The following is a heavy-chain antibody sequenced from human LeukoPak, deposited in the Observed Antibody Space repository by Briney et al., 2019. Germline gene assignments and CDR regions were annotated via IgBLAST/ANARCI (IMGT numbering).Heavy chain of an antibody. CDR1: GDSISSSSSY. D-gene: IGHD3-10*01. CDR2: IYYSGST. CDR3: ARIGSVLLWFGDGY. J-gene: IGHJ4*02. V-gene: IGHV4-39*01. Sequence: SETLSLTCTVSGDSISSSSSYWGGIRQPPGKGLEWIGSIYYSGSTYYNSSLKSRVTISVDTSKNQFSLKLSSVTAADTAVYYCARIGSVLLWFGDGYWGQGTLVTVSS.